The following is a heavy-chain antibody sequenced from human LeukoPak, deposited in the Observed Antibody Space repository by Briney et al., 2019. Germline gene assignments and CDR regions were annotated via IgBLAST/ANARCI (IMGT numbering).Heavy chain of an antibody. Sequence: GGSLRLSCAASGFTSSKAWMSWVRQAPGKGLEWVGRIKSKTEGGATDHAAPVQGRFIISRDDSKNTLYLQMNNLKTEDTAVYYCAKDFLRYSGSYRYYFDYWGQGTLVTVSS. CDR2: IKSKTEGGAT. D-gene: IGHD1-26*01. CDR1: GFTSSKAW. V-gene: IGHV3-15*01. CDR3: AKDFLRYSGSYRYYFDY. J-gene: IGHJ4*02.